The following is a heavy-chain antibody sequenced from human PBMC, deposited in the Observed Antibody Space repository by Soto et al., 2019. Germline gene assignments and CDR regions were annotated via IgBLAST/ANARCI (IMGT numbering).Heavy chain of an antibody. V-gene: IGHV4-59*01. Sequence: PSETLSLTCSVSGGSLSGYYWGWIRQPPGKGLEYIAYMYHTGNAKYNPSLQSRVTLSVDTSKNQFSLRLASVTAADTAVYYCARDRTSSGYYFDYSLDYWGQGTRVTVSS. D-gene: IGHD3-22*01. CDR2: MYHTGNA. CDR3: ARDRTSSGYYFDYSLDY. CDR1: GGSLSGYY. J-gene: IGHJ4*02.